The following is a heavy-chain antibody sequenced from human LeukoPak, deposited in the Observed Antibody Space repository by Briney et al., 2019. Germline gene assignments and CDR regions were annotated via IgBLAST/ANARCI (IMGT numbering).Heavy chain of an antibody. V-gene: IGHV3-30*02. CDR1: GFTFSSYG. Sequence: GGSLRLSCAASGFTFSSYGMHWVRQAPGKGLEWVAFIRYDGSNKYYADSVKGRFTISRDNSKNTLYLQMNSLRAEDTAVYYCAKVTIAVAGTGDYWGQGTLVTVSS. J-gene: IGHJ4*02. CDR2: IRYDGSNK. D-gene: IGHD6-19*01. CDR3: AKVTIAVAGTGDY.